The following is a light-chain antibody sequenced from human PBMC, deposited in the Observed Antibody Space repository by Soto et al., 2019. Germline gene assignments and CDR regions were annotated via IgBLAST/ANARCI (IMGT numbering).Light chain of an antibody. Sequence: EIVLTQSPGTLSLSPGERATLSCRASQSVSSSYLAWYQQRPGQAPRLLIFGASYRATGVPDRFSGSGSGTDFTLTISRPGPEDFAVYSCQQYSSSPPEFTFGPGTKVDSK. V-gene: IGKV3-20*01. J-gene: IGKJ3*01. CDR2: GAS. CDR1: QSVSSSY. CDR3: QQYSSSPPEFT.